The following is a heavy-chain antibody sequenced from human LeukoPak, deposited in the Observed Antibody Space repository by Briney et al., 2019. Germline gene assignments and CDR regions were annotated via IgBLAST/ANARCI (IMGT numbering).Heavy chain of an antibody. CDR2: IGVTGDT. CDR1: GFTFSSYD. CDR3: TREFCGSRAACAGGFYYDV. J-gene: IGHJ2*01. Sequence: GGSLRLSCAASGFTFSSYDFHWVRQVPGKGLEWVSAIGVTGDTYYADSVKGRLTISRENAANSLYLQMHSLRAGDTALYYCTREFCGSRAACAGGFYYDVWGRGTLVTVSS. D-gene: IGHD2-15*01. V-gene: IGHV3-13*01.